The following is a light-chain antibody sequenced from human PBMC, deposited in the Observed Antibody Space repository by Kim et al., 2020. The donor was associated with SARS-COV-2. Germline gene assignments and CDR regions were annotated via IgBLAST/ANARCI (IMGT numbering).Light chain of an antibody. CDR3: LLSYSGARFVV. CDR2: DTS. CDR1: TGAVTSGHY. Sequence: QAVVTQEPSLTVSPGGTVTLTCGSSTGAVTSGHYPYWFQQKPGQAPRTLIYDTSNKHSWTPARFSGSLLGGKAALTLPGAQPEDEAEYYCLLSYSGARFVVFGGGTQLTVL. J-gene: IGLJ2*01. V-gene: IGLV7-46*01.